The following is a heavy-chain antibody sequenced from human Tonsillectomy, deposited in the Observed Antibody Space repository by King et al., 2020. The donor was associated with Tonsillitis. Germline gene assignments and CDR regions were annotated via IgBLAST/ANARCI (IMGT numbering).Heavy chain of an antibody. Sequence: VQLVESGGGLVQPGGSLRLSCAASGFNVTTNYMHWVRQAPGKGLEWVSVIYAAGPTYYADSMKGRVTISRDYSRNTLYLQMNRLRAEDTAVYYCAGTTPNKRHHYYYMDVWGKGTTVTVSS. CDR3: AGTTPNKRHHYYYMDV. D-gene: IGHD4-17*01. CDR2: IYAAGPT. CDR1: GFNVTTNY. V-gene: IGHV3-66*01. J-gene: IGHJ6*03.